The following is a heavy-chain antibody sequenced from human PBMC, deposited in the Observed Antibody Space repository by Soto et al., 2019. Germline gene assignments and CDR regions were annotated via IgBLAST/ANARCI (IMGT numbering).Heavy chain of an antibody. CDR3: ARGDYGTGGYPFPYFDY. J-gene: IGHJ4*02. CDR1: GYSFTGYY. D-gene: IGHD2-8*02. Sequence: HEHLVQSGAEVKRPGASLKVSCKASGYSFTGYYIHWVRQAPGQGLEWMGWINPDSGAPNYAQNFRGRVPLTSDTSISTASRDLTSLTSDDTAVYYCARGDYGTGGYPFPYFDYWGQGTLVIVSS. V-gene: IGHV1-2*02. CDR2: INPDSGAP.